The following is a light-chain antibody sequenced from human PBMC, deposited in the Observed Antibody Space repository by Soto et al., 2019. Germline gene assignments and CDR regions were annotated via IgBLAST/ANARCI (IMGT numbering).Light chain of an antibody. CDR1: SGDVGGYDF. CDR2: EVS. J-gene: IGLJ1*01. V-gene: IGLV2-14*01. CDR3: SSYTSSSTPDV. Sequence: ALTQPASVSGSPGQSITVSCTGTSGDVGGYDFVSWYQQHPGKVPKLLIFEVSHRPSGVSNRFSGSKSGNTASLTISGLQAEDEAEYYCSSYTSSSTPDVFGTGTKLTVL.